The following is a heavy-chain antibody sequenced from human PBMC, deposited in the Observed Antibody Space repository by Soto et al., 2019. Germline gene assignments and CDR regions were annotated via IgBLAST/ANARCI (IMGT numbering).Heavy chain of an antibody. D-gene: IGHD3-16*01. CDR1: GVSIDNFF. CDR3: ARDRGGITVSSKPLGEWFDP. V-gene: IGHV4-59*01. J-gene: IGHJ5*02. CDR2: VSQGGTTAYMSEGETT. Sequence: QVQLQESGPGLLRPSETLSLTCTVSGVSIDNFFWSWIRQTPGKGLAWIGYVSQGGTTAYMSEGETTSYIPSLEGRATISLDLAKNQFSLKLPSVTAADTAVYYCARDRGGITVSSKPLGEWFDPWGQGTLVTVSS.